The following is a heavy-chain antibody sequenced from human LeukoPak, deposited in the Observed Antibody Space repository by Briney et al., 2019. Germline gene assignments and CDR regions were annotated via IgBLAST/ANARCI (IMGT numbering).Heavy chain of an antibody. J-gene: IGHJ4*02. CDR3: AKGPSSGWYYFDY. D-gene: IGHD6-19*01. Sequence: GGSLRLSCAASGFTFSSYVMTWVRQAPGKGLEWVLVISGAGGTTYYADSVKGRFTISRDNFKNTLYLQLNSLRAEDTAVYYCAKGPSSGWYYFDYWGQGTPVTISS. CDR2: ISGAGGTT. CDR1: GFTFSSYV. V-gene: IGHV3-23*01.